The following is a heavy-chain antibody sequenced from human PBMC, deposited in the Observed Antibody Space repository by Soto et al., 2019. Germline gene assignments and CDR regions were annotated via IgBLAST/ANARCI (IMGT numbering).Heavy chain of an antibody. J-gene: IGHJ6*02. V-gene: IGHV1-69*06. CDR2: IIPIFGTA. CDR3: AREDADYYCYGMDV. Sequence: QVQLVQSGAEVKKPGSSVKVSCKASGCTFSSYAISWVRQAPGQGLEWMGGIIPIFGTANYAQKFQGRVPITADKSTSTAYMELSSLRSEDTAVYYCAREDADYYCYGMDVWGQGTTVTVSS. CDR1: GCTFSSYA.